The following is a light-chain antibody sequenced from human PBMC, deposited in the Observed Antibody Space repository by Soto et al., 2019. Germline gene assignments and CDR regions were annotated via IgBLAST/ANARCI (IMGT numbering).Light chain of an antibody. V-gene: IGKV1-5*01. Sequence: DLQMTQSPSTLSSSLGDRVTITCRASQSISSWLAWYQQKTGKAPKILIYDDSSLESGVPSRFSGSGSGTELNLTISRLQPDDFATYYCQHYNSYSEACGQGTKVDIK. J-gene: IGKJ1*01. CDR2: DDS. CDR1: QSISSW. CDR3: QHYNSYSEA.